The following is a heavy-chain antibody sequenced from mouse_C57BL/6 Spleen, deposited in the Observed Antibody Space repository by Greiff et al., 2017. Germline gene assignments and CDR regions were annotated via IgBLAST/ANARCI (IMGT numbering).Heavy chain of an antibody. Sequence: DVKLVESGGGLVQPGGSLKLSCAASGFTFSDYYMYWVRQTPEKRLEWVAYISNGGGSTYYPDTVKGRFTISRDNAKNTLYLQMSRLKSEDTAMYYCASYDSAYWGQGTLVTVSA. CDR3: ASYDSAY. D-gene: IGHD2-4*01. J-gene: IGHJ3*01. CDR1: GFTFSDYY. CDR2: ISNGGGST. V-gene: IGHV5-12*01.